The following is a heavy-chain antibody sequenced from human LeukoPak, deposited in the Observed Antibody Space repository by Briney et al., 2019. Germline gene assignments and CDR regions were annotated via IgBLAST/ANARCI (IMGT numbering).Heavy chain of an antibody. CDR1: GGSFSGYY. CDR3: ARGRRGVLIRVYFDY. V-gene: IGHV4-34*01. CDR2: INHSGST. Sequence: PSETLSLTCAVYGGSFSGYYWSWIRQPPGKGLEWIGEINHSGSTNYNPSLKSRVTISVDTSKNQFSLKLSSVTAADTAMYYCARGRRGVLIRVYFDYWGQGTLVTVSS. D-gene: IGHD2-8*01. J-gene: IGHJ4*02.